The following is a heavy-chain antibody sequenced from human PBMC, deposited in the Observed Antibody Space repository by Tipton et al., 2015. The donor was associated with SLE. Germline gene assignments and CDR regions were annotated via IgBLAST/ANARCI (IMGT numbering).Heavy chain of an antibody. CDR1: GYSISSGYY. D-gene: IGHD4-11*01. V-gene: IGHV4-38-2*02. CDR3: AREFLNPVTTVHYYFDL. Sequence: TLSLTCAVSGYSISSGYYWAWIRQPPGKGLEWVATVYHTGATYYNPAFESRVVISVDTSKNQFSLTLTSVTAADTAVYYCAREFLNPVTTVHYYFDLWGRGTLVTVSS. CDR2: VYHTGAT. J-gene: IGHJ2*01.